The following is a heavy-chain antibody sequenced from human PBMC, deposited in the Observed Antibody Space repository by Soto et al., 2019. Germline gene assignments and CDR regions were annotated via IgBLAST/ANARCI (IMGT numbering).Heavy chain of an antibody. CDR2: ISSSSSYT. Sequence: GSLRLSCAASGFTFSDYYMSWIRQAPGKGLEWVSYISSSSSYTNYADSVKGRFTISRDNAKNPLYLQMNSLRAEDTAVYYCARVGSYYDSSGYPVKFDYWGQGTLVTVSS. D-gene: IGHD3-22*01. V-gene: IGHV3-11*06. CDR3: ARVGSYYDSSGYPVKFDY. CDR1: GFTFSDYY. J-gene: IGHJ4*02.